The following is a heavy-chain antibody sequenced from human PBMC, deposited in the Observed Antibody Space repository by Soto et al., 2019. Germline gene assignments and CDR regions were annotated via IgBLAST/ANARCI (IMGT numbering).Heavy chain of an antibody. J-gene: IGHJ4*02. CDR3: ATVGRGYSSAPRFYFEY. D-gene: IGHD5-18*01. V-gene: IGHV1-69*01. CDR1: GGFFSSNA. Sequence: QVQLVQSGAEVKKPGSSVKVSCQASGGFFSSNAISWVRQAPGQGLEWMGGILPIFHTTHYAQKFQGRVTITADGSTSTAYMELSSLKSEDTALYYCATVGRGYSSAPRFYFEYWGQGTLVPVSS. CDR2: ILPIFHTT.